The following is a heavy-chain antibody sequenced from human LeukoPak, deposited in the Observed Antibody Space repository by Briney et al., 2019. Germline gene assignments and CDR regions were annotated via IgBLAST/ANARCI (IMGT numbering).Heavy chain of an antibody. J-gene: IGHJ6*03. CDR1: GFTFSSYS. CDR3: AKNGDRGAYCTGGTRYPYFYYYMDV. Sequence: PGGSLRLPCAASGFTFSSYSMNWVRQAPGKGLEWVSSISSTGGTTYYADSVKGRFTISRDNSKNTLYLQMNSLRAEDTAIYYCAKNGDRGAYCTGGTRYPYFYYYMDVWGKGTTVTI. CDR2: ISSTGGTT. V-gene: IGHV3-23*01. D-gene: IGHD2-15*01.